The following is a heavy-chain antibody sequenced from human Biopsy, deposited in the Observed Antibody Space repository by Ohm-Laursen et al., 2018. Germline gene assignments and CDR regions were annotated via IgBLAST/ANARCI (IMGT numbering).Heavy chain of an antibody. CDR1: DVSISTYY. J-gene: IGHJ3*01. CDR2: IYYNGDT. Sequence: TLSLTCTVSDVSISTYYWSWIRQSPGRGLDWIAHIYYNGDTDYNPSLKSRVTISLDAPKNQFSLKMSSVTAADTAIYYCAREAIGVATTFDLWGQGTMVAVSS. CDR3: AREAIGVATTFDL. D-gene: IGHD5-12*01. V-gene: IGHV4-59*01.